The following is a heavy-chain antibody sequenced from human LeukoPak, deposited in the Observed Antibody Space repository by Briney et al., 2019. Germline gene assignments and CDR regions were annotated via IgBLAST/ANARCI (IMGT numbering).Heavy chain of an antibody. Sequence: ASVKVSCKASGYTFTGYYIHWVRQAPGQGLEWMGRINPNSGGTNHARKFQGRVTMTRDTSISTGYMELSRLRSDDTAVYYCARGGAVLGTKYNWFDPWGRGTLVTVSS. CDR3: ARGGAVLGTKYNWFDP. V-gene: IGHV1-2*06. CDR2: INPNSGGT. D-gene: IGHD1-1*01. J-gene: IGHJ5*02. CDR1: GYTFTGYY.